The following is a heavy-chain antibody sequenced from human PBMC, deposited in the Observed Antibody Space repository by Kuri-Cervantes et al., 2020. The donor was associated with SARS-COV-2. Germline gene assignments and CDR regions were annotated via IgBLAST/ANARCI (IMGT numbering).Heavy chain of an antibody. CDR2: ISYDGSNK. CDR1: GFIFSSYA. J-gene: IGHJ4*02. Sequence: CPASGFIFSSYAMHRVPQAPGKGLGGVAVISYDGSNKYYADSVKGRFTISRDNSKNTLYLQMISLRAEDTAVYYCAIADGITMIVETRPTYYLGQGTLVTVSS. V-gene: IGHV3-30*04. CDR3: AIADGITMIVETRPTYY. D-gene: IGHD3-22*01.